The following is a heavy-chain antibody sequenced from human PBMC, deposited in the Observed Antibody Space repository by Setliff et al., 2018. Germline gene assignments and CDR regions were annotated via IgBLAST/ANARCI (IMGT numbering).Heavy chain of an antibody. CDR2: IYSGDRNT. J-gene: IGHJ4*02. CDR1: GFTFSTYA. V-gene: IGHV3-23*03. D-gene: IGHD1-7*01. CDR3: AKPQVELRWGFES. Sequence: GESLKISCAASGFTFSTYAMSWVRQAPGKGLEWVSTIYSGDRNTFYTDSVKGRFTIFRDGSKNTLFLQMTSPRAEDTAVYYCAKPQVELRWGFESWGQGTPVTVS.